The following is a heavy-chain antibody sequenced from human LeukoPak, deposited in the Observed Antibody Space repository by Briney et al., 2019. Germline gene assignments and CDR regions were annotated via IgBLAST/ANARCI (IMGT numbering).Heavy chain of an antibody. CDR3: ASQWPGELLDSHGDY. D-gene: IGHD1-26*01. V-gene: IGHV1-69*05. Sequence: ASMNVSCKASGGTFSSYAISWVRQAPGQGLEWMGGIIPIFGTANYAQKFQGRVTITTDESTSTAYMELSSLRSEDTAVYYCASQWPGELLDSHGDYWGQGTLVTVSS. J-gene: IGHJ4*02. CDR2: IIPIFGTA. CDR1: GGTFSSYA.